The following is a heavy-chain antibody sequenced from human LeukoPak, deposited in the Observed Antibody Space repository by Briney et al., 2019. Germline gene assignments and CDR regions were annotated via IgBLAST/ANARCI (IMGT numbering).Heavy chain of an antibody. J-gene: IGHJ3*02. D-gene: IGHD3-3*01. V-gene: IGHV4-4*07. CDR3: ARSTIFGVVIGAFDI. Sequence: KPAETLSLTCAVSGGSVSSNYWAWLRQPAGKGLEWIGHIYTTVATNYNPSLKSRVTMSTDTSKNHFSLKLTSVTAADTAVYYCARSTIFGVVIGAFDIWGQGTKVTVSS. CDR1: GGSVSSNY. CDR2: IYTTVAT.